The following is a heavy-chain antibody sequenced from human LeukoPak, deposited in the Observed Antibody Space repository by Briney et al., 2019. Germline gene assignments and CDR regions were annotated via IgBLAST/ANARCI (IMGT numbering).Heavy chain of an antibody. Sequence: GGSLRLSCEASGFTFSSYEMNWVRQAPGKGLERISYISSVVMTIYYADSVRGRFTVSRDNTKNSLFLQMNSLRAEDTAVYFCARDDYDIVTGYYSMYSYGVDVWGQGTAVTVSS. J-gene: IGHJ6*02. CDR2: ISSVVMTI. D-gene: IGHD3-9*01. CDR1: GFTFSSYE. V-gene: IGHV3-48*03. CDR3: ARDDYDIVTGYYSMYSYGVDV.